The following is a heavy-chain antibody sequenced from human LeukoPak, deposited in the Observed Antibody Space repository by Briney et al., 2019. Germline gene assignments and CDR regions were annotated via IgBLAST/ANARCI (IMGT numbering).Heavy chain of an antibody. Sequence: SETLSLTCTVSGGSINSYYWSWIRQPPGKGLEWIGYIYYSGSTNYNPSLKSRVTISVDTSKNQFSLKLSSVTAADTAVYYCARDRGLWGITYYGMDVWGQGTTVTVSS. D-gene: IGHD3-16*01. CDR3: ARDRGLWGITYYGMDV. CDR2: IYYSGST. J-gene: IGHJ6*02. CDR1: GGSINSYY. V-gene: IGHV4-59*01.